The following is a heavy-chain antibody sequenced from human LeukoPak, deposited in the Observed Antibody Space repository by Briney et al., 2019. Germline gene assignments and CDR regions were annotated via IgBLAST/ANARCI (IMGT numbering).Heavy chain of an antibody. CDR1: GYTFTSYY. V-gene: IGHV1-46*01. Sequence: ASVKVSCKASGYTFTSYYMHWVRQAPGQGLEWMGIIDPSGGSTRYPQKFQGRVTMTGDTSTSTVYMELSSLRFEDTAVYYCARGSTYCSSISCPMINCDYWGRGTLVTVSS. J-gene: IGHJ4*02. CDR3: ARGSTYCSSISCPMINCDY. CDR2: IDPSGGST. D-gene: IGHD2-2*01.